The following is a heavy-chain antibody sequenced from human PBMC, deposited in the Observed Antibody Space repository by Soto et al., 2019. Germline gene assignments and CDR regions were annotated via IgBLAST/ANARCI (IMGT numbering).Heavy chain of an antibody. CDR2: ISWNSGNI. J-gene: IGHJ4*02. D-gene: IGHD2-2*01. CDR1: GFTFDNYA. V-gene: IGHV3-9*01. Sequence: GGSLRLSCAVSGFTFDNYAMHWVRQAPEKGLEWVSGISWNSGNIGYADSVKGRFTISRDNAKNSLYLQMNSLRVEETALYDCEKKPHSQHYFDYWGQGALVTVSS. CDR3: EKKPHSQHYFDY.